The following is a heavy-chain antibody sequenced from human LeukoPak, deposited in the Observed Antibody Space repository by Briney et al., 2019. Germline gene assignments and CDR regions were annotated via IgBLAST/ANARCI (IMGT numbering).Heavy chain of an antibody. CDR1: GGSISSGDYY. V-gene: IGHV4-30-4*01. D-gene: IGHD4-11*01. CDR3: ARGSIGRLPVLGY. Sequence: SQTLSLTCTVSGGSISSGDYYWSWIRQPPGKGLVWIGYIYYSGSTYYNPSLKSRVTISVDTSKNQFSLKLSSVTAAATAVYYCARGSIGRLPVLGYWGQGTLVTVSS. J-gene: IGHJ4*02. CDR2: IYYSGST.